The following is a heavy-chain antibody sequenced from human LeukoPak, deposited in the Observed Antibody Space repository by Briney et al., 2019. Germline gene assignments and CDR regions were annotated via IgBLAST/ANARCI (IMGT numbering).Heavy chain of an antibody. J-gene: IGHJ4*02. D-gene: IGHD3-10*02. CDR1: GFTVSSNY. CDR3: AKPMIGKGGPFDY. V-gene: IGHV3-53*05. Sequence: PGGSLRLSCAASGFTVSSNYMSWVRQAPGKGLEWVSAIYSGGSTYYADSEKGRFTISRDNSRDTLYLQMNNLRIEDTAVYYCAKPMIGKGGPFDYWGQGTLVTVSS. CDR2: IYSGGST.